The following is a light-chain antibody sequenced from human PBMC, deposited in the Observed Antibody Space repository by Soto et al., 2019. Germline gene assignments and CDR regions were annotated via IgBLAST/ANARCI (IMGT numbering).Light chain of an antibody. CDR2: GAS. V-gene: IGKV3-20*01. J-gene: IGKJ3*01. CDR3: HQYGSSPLT. Sequence: EIVLTQSPGTLSLSPGERAILTCRASQSVTSSFLAWYQHRPGQAPRLLIYGASTRASGIPERFSGSGSGTDFTPIISRLAHEYFAMYYCHQYGSSPLTFGPGTKVDIK. CDR1: QSVTSSF.